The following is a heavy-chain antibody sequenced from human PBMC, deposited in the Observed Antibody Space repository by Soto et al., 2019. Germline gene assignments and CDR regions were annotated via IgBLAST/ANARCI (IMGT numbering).Heavy chain of an antibody. CDR2: IHPSGGST. J-gene: IGHJ5*02. Sequence: GASVKVSCKASGYPFTRECLHWVLQAPGQGLEWMGVIHPSGGSTTYAQKFQDRVTMTRDTSSNTVHMELSSLRAEDTAVYYCAKEGTTSPYNWFDPWGQGTLVTVSS. D-gene: IGHD2-2*01. V-gene: IGHV1-46*01. CDR1: GYPFTREC. CDR3: AKEGTTSPYNWFDP.